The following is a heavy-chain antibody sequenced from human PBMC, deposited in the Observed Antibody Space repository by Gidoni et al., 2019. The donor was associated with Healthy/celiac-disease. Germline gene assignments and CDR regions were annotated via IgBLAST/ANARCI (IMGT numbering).Heavy chain of an antibody. V-gene: IGHV4-39*01. CDR2: IYYSGST. D-gene: IGHD3-10*01. Sequence: QLQLQESGPGLVKPSETLSLTCTVSGGSISSSSYYWGWIRQPPGKGLEWIGSIYYSGSTYYNPSLKSRVTISVDTSKNQFSLKLSSVTAADTAVYYCARNYYGSGPSHFDYWGQGTLVTVSS. J-gene: IGHJ4*02. CDR1: GGSISSSSYY. CDR3: ARNYYGSGPSHFDY.